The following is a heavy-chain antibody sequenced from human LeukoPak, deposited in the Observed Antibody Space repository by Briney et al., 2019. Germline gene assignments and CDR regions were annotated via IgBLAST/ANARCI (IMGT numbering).Heavy chain of an antibody. CDR3: ARDQSGYDYGMDV. D-gene: IGHD3-10*01. Sequence: GRSLRLSCAASGFTFSSYAMHWVRQAPGKGLEWVAVISYDGSNKYYADSVKGRFTISRDNSRNTLYLQMNSLRAEDTAVYYCARDQSGYDYGMDVWGKGTTVTVSS. V-gene: IGHV3-30*04. J-gene: IGHJ6*04. CDR1: GFTFSSYA. CDR2: ISYDGSNK.